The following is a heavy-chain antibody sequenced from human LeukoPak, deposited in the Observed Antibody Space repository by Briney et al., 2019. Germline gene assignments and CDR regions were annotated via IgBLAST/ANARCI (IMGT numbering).Heavy chain of an antibody. J-gene: IGHJ5*02. V-gene: IGHV3-7*01. CDR3: ARDSYGHLNWIDP. CDR1: GFTFSSYW. CDR2: IKQDGSEK. D-gene: IGHD5-18*01. Sequence: GGSLRLSCAASGFTFSSYWMSWVRQAPGKGLEWVANIKQDGSEKYYVDSVKGRFTISRDNAKNSLYLQMNSLRAEDTAVYYCARDSYGHLNWIDPWGQGTLVTVSS.